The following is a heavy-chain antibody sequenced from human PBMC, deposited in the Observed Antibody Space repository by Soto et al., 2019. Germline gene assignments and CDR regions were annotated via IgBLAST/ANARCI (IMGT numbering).Heavy chain of an antibody. CDR2: IYSGGST. CDR1: GFTFSTYS. V-gene: IGHV3-66*01. J-gene: IGHJ6*02. CDR3: ARGIEMATIHYYGMDV. D-gene: IGHD5-12*01. Sequence: GGSLRLSCAASGFTFSTYSMSWVRQAPGKGLEWVSVIYSGGSTNYADSVKGRFTISRDNSKNTLYLQMNSLRAEDTAVYYCARGIEMATIHYYGMDVWGQGTTVTVS.